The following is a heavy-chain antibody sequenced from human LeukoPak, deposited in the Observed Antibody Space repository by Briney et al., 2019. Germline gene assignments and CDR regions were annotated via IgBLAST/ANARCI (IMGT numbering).Heavy chain of an antibody. Sequence: GGSLRLSCAASGFTFSDYYINWIRQAPGKGLEWVSYISSSGGTIYYADSVKGRFTISRDNSKNTLYLQMNSLRIEDTAVYYCARDGPFHDYWGQGTLVTVSS. D-gene: IGHD2/OR15-2a*01. CDR3: ARDGPFHDY. V-gene: IGHV3-11*04. CDR1: GFTFSDYY. CDR2: ISSSGGTI. J-gene: IGHJ4*02.